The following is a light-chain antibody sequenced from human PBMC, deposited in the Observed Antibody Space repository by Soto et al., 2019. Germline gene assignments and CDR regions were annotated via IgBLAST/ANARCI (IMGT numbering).Light chain of an antibody. Sequence: IVMTQSPATLSVSPGERATLSFMASQDVLTNLAWYQQKPGQSPRLLIYRASTRATGVPARFSGSGSGTEFTLTISSLQSEDFAVYYCQQYNNWPKMFGQGTKVDIK. CDR2: RAS. CDR3: QQYNNWPKM. V-gene: IGKV3-15*01. CDR1: QDVLTN. J-gene: IGKJ1*01.